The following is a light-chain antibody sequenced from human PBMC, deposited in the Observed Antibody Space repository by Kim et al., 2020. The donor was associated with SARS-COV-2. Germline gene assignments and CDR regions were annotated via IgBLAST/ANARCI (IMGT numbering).Light chain of an antibody. J-gene: IGKJ5*01. CDR3: QQSYSTPPIT. CDR1: QRISSY. CDR2: AAS. V-gene: IGKV1-39*01. Sequence: SVGDRVTITCRASQRISSYLNWYQQKPGKAPKLLIYAASSLQSGVPSRFSGSGSGTDFTLTISSLQPEDFATYYCQQSYSTPPITFGQGTRLEIK.